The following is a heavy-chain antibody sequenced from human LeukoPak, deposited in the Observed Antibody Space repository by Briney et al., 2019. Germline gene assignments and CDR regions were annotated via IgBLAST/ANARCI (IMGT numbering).Heavy chain of an antibody. CDR2: IYYSGTT. D-gene: IGHD6-6*01. Sequence: PSETLSLTCTVSGGSISSHYWSWIRQPPGKGLEWVGYIYYSGTTNYNPSLKSRVTISVDTSKNQFSLKLNSVTAADTAVYYCARAEYSSNFDYWGQGTLVTVSS. V-gene: IGHV4-59*11. CDR3: ARAEYSSNFDY. J-gene: IGHJ4*02. CDR1: GGSISSHY.